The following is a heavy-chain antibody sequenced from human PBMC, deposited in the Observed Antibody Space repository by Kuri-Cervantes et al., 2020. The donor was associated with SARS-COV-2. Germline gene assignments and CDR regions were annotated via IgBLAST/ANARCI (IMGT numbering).Heavy chain of an antibody. CDR2: ISGSGGST. Sequence: GGSLRLSCAASGFTSSSYAMSWVRQAPGEGLEWVSAISGSGGSTYYADSVKGRFTISRDNSKNTLYLQMSSLRAEDTAVYYCARVLEGIVAAGSHYYYYMDVWGKGTTVTVSS. CDR3: ARVLEGIVAAGSHYYYYMDV. V-gene: IGHV3-23*01. CDR1: GFTSSSYA. J-gene: IGHJ6*03. D-gene: IGHD6-13*01.